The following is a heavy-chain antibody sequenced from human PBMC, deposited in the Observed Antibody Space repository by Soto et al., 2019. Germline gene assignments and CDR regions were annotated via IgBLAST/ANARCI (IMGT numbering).Heavy chain of an antibody. CDR1: SGSISGSY. CDR3: ARHATGGTYPLDY. CDR2: IYYTGST. Sequence: QVQLQESGPGLVKPSETLSLTCTVSSGSISGSYWAWIRQPPGKGLEYIGHIYYTGSTNYSPSLQSRDTMSVDTSKNQFSLKLTSVTAADTAVYYCARHATGGTYPLDYWGQGTLVTVSS. J-gene: IGHJ4*02. D-gene: IGHD1-26*01. V-gene: IGHV4-59*08.